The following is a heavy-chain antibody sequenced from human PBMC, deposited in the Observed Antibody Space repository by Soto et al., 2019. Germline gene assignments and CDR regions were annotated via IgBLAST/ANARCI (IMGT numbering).Heavy chain of an antibody. J-gene: IGHJ4*02. CDR1: GFTFSSYG. Sequence: QVQLVESGGGVVQPGRSLRLSCAASGFTFSSYGMHWVRQAPGKGLEWVAVISYDGSNKYYADSVKGRFTISRDNSKNTLYLQMNSLRAEDTAVYYCAKDGRSGSYYKYYYFDYWGQGTLVTVSS. V-gene: IGHV3-30*18. D-gene: IGHD3-10*01. CDR2: ISYDGSNK. CDR3: AKDGRSGSYYKYYYFDY.